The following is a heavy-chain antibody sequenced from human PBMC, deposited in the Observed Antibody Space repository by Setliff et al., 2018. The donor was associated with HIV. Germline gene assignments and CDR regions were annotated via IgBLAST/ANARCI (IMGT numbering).Heavy chain of an antibody. D-gene: IGHD1-1*01. V-gene: IGHV4-4*08. CDR3: AKEGSWNDDSGAFNI. CDR2: VSASGTT. J-gene: IGHJ3*02. CDR1: GGSMSRVY. Sequence: ETLSLTCSVSGGSMSRVYWTWIRQPPGKGLEWIWYVSASGTTKYNPSLQSRVTISGDSSKNQFSLRLSSVTAADTAVYYCAKEGSWNDDSGAFNIWGQGTMVTVSS.